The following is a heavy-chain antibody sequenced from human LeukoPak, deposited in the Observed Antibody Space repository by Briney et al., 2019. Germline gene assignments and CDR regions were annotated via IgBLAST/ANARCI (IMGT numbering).Heavy chain of an antibody. V-gene: IGHV3-23*01. Sequence: GGSLRLSCAASGFTFSSYSMNWVRQAPGKGLEWVSAISGSGGSTYYADSVKGRFTISRDNSKNTLYLQMNSLRAEDTAVYYCAKGLLLWFGEDTNNAFDIWGQGTMVTVSS. D-gene: IGHD3-10*01. CDR2: ISGSGGST. CDR1: GFTFSSYS. CDR3: AKGLLLWFGEDTNNAFDI. J-gene: IGHJ3*02.